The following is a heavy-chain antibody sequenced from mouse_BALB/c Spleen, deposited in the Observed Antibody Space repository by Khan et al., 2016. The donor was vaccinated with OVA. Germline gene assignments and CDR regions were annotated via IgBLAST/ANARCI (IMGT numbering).Heavy chain of an antibody. Sequence: EVKLVESGGDLVKPGGSLKLSCAASGFTFSSYGMSWVRQTPDKRLEWVATISSGGSYTYYPDSVKGRFTISRDNAKNTLYLQMSSLKSEDTAIDYCAREGFYGYYFDYWGQGTTLTVSS. CDR3: AREGFYGYYFDY. CDR2: ISSGGSYT. D-gene: IGHD2-2*01. CDR1: GFTFSSYG. J-gene: IGHJ2*01. V-gene: IGHV5-6*01.